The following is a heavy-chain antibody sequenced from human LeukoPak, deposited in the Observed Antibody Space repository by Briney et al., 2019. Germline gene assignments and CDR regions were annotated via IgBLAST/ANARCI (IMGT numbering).Heavy chain of an antibody. Sequence: SETLSLTCTVSGGSISSGTYYWGWIRQPPGKGLEWIGSIYHSGSTYYHPSLKSRVTIFVDTSKNQFSLKLSSVTAADTAVYYCARQERFGELLFPLDYWGQGTLVTVSS. CDR3: ARQERFGELLFPLDY. CDR2: IYHSGST. CDR1: GGSISSGTYY. D-gene: IGHD3-10*01. V-gene: IGHV4-39*01. J-gene: IGHJ4*02.